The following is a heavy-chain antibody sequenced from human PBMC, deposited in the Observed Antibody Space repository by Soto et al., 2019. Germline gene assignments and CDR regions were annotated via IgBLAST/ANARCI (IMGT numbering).Heavy chain of an antibody. V-gene: IGHV4-39*01. CDR1: GGSISSSSYY. CDR2: IYYSGST. CDR3: ARHLYFEYYGMDV. Sequence: ASETLSLTCTVSGGSISSSSYYWGWIRQPPGKGLEWIGSIYYSGSTYYNPSLKSRVTISVDTSKNQFSLKLSSVTAADTAVYYCARHLYFEYYGMDVWGQGTTVTVSS. J-gene: IGHJ6*02. D-gene: IGHD3-9*01.